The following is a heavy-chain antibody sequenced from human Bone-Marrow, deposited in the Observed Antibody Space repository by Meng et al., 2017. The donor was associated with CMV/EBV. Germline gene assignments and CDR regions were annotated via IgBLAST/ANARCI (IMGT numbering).Heavy chain of an antibody. V-gene: IGHV3-20*04. Sequence: GESLKISCAASGFTFDDYGMSWVRQAPGKGLEWVSGINWNGGSTGYADSVKGRFTISRDNAKNSLYLQMNSLRAEDTALYYCARVGPVGDIVVVPAAPLDYWAQGTLVTVSS. J-gene: IGHJ4*02. D-gene: IGHD2-2*01. CDR2: INWNGGST. CDR1: GFTFDDYG. CDR3: ARVGPVGDIVVVPAAPLDY.